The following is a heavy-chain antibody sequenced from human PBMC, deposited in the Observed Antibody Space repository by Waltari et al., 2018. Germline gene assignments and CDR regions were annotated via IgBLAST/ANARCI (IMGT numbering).Heavy chain of an antibody. CDR3: ARPGSSSPYYWFNP. D-gene: IGHD2-2*01. CDR2: IYPDGTS. CDR1: GGAISGCGYY. J-gene: IGHJ5*02. Sequence: QVQLQESGPGLVEPSGTLSLTCTVSGGAISGCGYYWGWVRQTPGKGLEWIASIYPDGTSYYTPSLKSRVTISVDTFENNFSLRLSSVTSADTAIYYCARPGSSSPYYWFNPWGQGILVTVSS. V-gene: IGHV4-39*02.